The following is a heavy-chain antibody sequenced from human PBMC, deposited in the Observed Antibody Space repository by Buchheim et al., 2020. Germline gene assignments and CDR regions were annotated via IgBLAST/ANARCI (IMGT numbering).Heavy chain of an antibody. CDR3: ARDPLLNGGTLDY. D-gene: IGHD1-1*01. J-gene: IGHJ4*02. CDR2: INSDGSST. CDR1: GFTFSDLW. V-gene: IGHV3-74*01. Sequence: VQLVESGGGLVQPGGSLRLSRAASGFTFSDLWMHWVRQTPGKGLMWVSRINSDGSSTIYGESVKGRFTVSRDNAKNTLYLQMNSLRAEDTGVYYCARDPLLNGGTLDYWGQGT.